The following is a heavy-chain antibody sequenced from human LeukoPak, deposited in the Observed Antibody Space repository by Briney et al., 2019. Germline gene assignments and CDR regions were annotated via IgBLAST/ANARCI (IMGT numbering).Heavy chain of an antibody. Sequence: GGSLRLSCAASGFTFSSYSMNWVRQAPGKGLEWVSSIISSSSYIYYADSVKGRFTISRDNAKNSMYLQMNSLRAEDTAVYYCARGSNGDYLPFDYWGQGTLVTVSS. V-gene: IGHV3-21*01. J-gene: IGHJ4*02. CDR3: ARGSNGDYLPFDY. CDR2: IISSSSYI. D-gene: IGHD4-17*01. CDR1: GFTFSSYS.